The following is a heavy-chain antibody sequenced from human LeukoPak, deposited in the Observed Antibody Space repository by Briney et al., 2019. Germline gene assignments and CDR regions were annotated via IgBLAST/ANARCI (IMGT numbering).Heavy chain of an antibody. CDR2: ISGSGGST. J-gene: IGHJ4*02. CDR3: AKERFRFQIVVVPAAPTDY. Sequence: GGSLRLSCAASGFTFSSYAMSWVRQAPGKGLEWVSAISGSGGSTYYADSVKGRFTISRDNSKNTLYLQMNSLRAEDTAVYYCAKERFRFQIVVVPAAPTDYWGQGTLVTVSS. V-gene: IGHV3-23*01. D-gene: IGHD2-2*01. CDR1: GFTFSSYA.